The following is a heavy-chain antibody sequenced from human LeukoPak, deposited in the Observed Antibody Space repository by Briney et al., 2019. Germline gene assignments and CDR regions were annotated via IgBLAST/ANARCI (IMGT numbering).Heavy chain of an antibody. V-gene: IGHV3-7*01. CDR3: GRPNWHRIEY. CDR1: GFIFSDYW. D-gene: IGHD1-14*01. CDR2: INKDGSEE. Sequence: GGSLRLSCAASGFIFSDYWMAWLRQPQGKGLEWVAVINKDGSEEYYADSVKGRSTISRDNARASLYLQMDTLTVEDTAVYYCGRPNWHRIEYWGQGTLVTVSS. J-gene: IGHJ4*02.